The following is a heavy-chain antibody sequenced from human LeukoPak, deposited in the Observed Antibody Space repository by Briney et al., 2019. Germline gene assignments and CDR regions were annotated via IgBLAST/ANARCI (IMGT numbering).Heavy chain of an antibody. J-gene: IGHJ4*02. CDR1: GFTFSSYG. Sequence: GGSLRLSCAASGFTFSSYGMHWVRQAPGKGLEWVAFIRYDGSNKYYADSVKGRFTISRDNSKNTLYLQMNSLRAEDAAVYYCARDPGEMATTGYYFDYWGQGTLVTVSS. CDR3: ARDPGEMATTGYYFDY. V-gene: IGHV3-30*02. CDR2: IRYDGSNK. D-gene: IGHD5-24*01.